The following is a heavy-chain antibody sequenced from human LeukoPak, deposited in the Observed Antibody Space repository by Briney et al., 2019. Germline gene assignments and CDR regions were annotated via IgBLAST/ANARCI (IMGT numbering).Heavy chain of an antibody. V-gene: IGHV3-48*04. CDR1: GFTFSSYW. Sequence: GGSLRLSYAVSGFTFSSYWMNWVRQAPGKGLEWVSYISSSGSTIYYADSVKGRFTISRDNAKNSLYLQMNSLRAEDTAVYYCAELGITMIGGVWGKGTTVTISS. CDR2: ISSSGSTI. CDR3: AELGITMIGGV. D-gene: IGHD3-10*02. J-gene: IGHJ6*04.